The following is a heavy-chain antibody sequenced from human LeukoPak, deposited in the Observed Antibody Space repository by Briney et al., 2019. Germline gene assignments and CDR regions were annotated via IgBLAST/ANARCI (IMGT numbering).Heavy chain of an antibody. CDR1: GGSISSYY. V-gene: IGHV4-59*12. J-gene: IGHJ4*02. D-gene: IGHD1-1*01. Sequence: SETLSLTCTVSGGSISSYYWSWIRQPPGKGLEEIGYIYYSGSTNYNPFLKSRVTISVDTSKNQFSLKLSSVTAADTAVYYCARDRGTWNDDGFDYWGQGTLVTVSS. CDR2: IYYSGST. CDR3: ARDRGTWNDDGFDY.